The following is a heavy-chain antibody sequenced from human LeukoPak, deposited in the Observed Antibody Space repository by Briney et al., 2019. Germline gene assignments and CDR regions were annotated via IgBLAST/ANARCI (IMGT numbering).Heavy chain of an antibody. D-gene: IGHD5-12*01. CDR1: GFTFSVNS. Sequence: GGSLRLSCAVSGFTFSVNSMNWVRQAPGKGLEWISYICSNSATIYYLDSVQGLFTTSRDNAKNSLYLYMTSLREENTAVSYCWSVVATGDYWGEGTLDSVS. J-gene: IGHJ4*02. V-gene: IGHV3-48*02. CDR3: WSVVATGDY. CDR2: ICSNSATI.